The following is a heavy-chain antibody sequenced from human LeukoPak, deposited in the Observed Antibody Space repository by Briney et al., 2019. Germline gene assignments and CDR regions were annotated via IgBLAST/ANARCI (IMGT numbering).Heavy chain of an antibody. CDR3: ARGRLSGSAPIGDA. CDR2: INHSGST. J-gene: IGHJ5*02. V-gene: IGHV4-34*01. CDR1: GGSFSGYY. Sequence: SETLSLTCAVYGGSFSGYYWSWIRQPPGKGLEWIGEINHSGSTNYNPSLKSRVTISVDTSKNQFSLKLSSVTAADTAVYYCARGRLSGSAPIGDAWGQGTLVTVSS. D-gene: IGHD3-10*01.